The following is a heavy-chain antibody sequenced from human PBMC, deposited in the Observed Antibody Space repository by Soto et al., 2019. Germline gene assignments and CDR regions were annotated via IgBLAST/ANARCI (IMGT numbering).Heavy chain of an antibody. V-gene: IGHV3-30*18. CDR3: AKDIALVRGVIIDMDV. CDR1: GFTFTSYG. J-gene: IGHJ6*02. D-gene: IGHD3-10*01. CDR2: ISYDGDTE. Sequence: GGSLRLSCAASGFTFTSYGMHWVRQAPGKGLEWVALISYDGDTEYYADSVKGRFTISRDNSKNTVYLQMNSLRAEDTAVYYCAKDIALVRGVIIDMDVLGQGTTVTVS.